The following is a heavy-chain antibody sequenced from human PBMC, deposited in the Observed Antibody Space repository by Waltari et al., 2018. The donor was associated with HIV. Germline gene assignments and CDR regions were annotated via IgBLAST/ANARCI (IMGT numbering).Heavy chain of an antibody. CDR1: GYTFTGYY. CDR2: INPNSGGT. CDR3: ARVSRPTTGGNGAFDI. Sequence: QVQLVQSGAEVKKPGASVQVSCKASGYTFTGYYIHWVRQAPGQGLEWMGWINPNSGGTNYAQKFQGRVTMTRDTSISTAYMELSRLRSDDTAVYYCARVSRPTTGGNGAFDIWGQGTMVTVSS. D-gene: IGHD3-16*01. J-gene: IGHJ3*02. V-gene: IGHV1-2*02.